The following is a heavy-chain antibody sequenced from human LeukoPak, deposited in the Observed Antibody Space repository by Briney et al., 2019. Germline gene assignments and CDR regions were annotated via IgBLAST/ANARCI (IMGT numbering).Heavy chain of an antibody. Sequence: GASVKVSCKASGYTFTSYGISWVRQAPGQGLEWMGWISAYNGNTNYAQKLQGRVTMTTDTSTSTAYMELRSLRSDDTAVYYCARVQSPAYYYGSGSYYWFDYWGQGTLVTVSS. CDR2: ISAYNGNT. CDR1: GYTFTSYG. CDR3: ARVQSPAYYYGSGSYYWFDY. D-gene: IGHD3-10*01. J-gene: IGHJ4*02. V-gene: IGHV1-18*01.